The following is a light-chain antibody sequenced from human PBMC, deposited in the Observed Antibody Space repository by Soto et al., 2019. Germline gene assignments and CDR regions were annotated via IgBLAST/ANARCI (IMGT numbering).Light chain of an antibody. CDR2: GAS. J-gene: IGKJ1*01. V-gene: IGKV3-20*01. CDR1: QSISSSF. Sequence: EIVLTQSPGTLSLSPGERATLSCRASQSISSSFLGWYQQKPGQAPRLLIYGASSRATGIPDRFSGSGSGTDFTLTISRLEPEDCAVYYCQQYGTSPWTFGQGTKVEI. CDR3: QQYGTSPWT.